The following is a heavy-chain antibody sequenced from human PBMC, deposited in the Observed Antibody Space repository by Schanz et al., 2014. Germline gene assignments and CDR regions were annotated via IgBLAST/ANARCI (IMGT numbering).Heavy chain of an antibody. CDR2: IGVDGTTT. J-gene: IGHJ3*02. CDR3: AKGRFGELSAFDI. CDR1: GFAFSSYG. V-gene: IGHV3-23*01. Sequence: EVQLLESGGGLVQPGGSLRLSCLASGFAFSSYGMNWLRQAPGKGLEWVSVIGVDGTTTYYADSVKGRFTISRDNSKNTVHLQMSSLRVEDTAVYYCAKGRFGELSAFDIWGQGTMVTVSS. D-gene: IGHD3-10*01.